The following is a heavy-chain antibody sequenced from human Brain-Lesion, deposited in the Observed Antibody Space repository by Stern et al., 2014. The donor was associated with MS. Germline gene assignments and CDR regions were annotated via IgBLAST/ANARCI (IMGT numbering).Heavy chain of an antibody. J-gene: IGHJ4*02. CDR2: IWPGDSDT. V-gene: IGHV5-51*01. Sequence: VQLMQSGAEVKKPGESLKISCKGSGYRFTSNWTGWVRQMPGKGLEWMGIIWPGDSDTRYSPSFQGQVTISADKSISTAYLQWSSLQASDTAMYYCARRGDSSSSGFDYWGQGTLVIVSS. D-gene: IGHD6-6*01. CDR1: GYRFTSNW. CDR3: ARRGDSSSSGFDY.